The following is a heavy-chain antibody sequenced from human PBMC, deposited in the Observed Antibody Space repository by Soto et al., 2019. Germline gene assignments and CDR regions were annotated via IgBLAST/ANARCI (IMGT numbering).Heavy chain of an antibody. CDR1: GFTFSNYA. CDR2: ISGSGAGT. D-gene: IGHD3-3*02. Sequence: GGSLRLSCEGSGFTFSNYAMAWVRQAPGKGLEWVSVISGSGAGTYYADSVKGRFTISRDNSNNTLYLQMNSLRGEDTAIYYCAKGILLVDVMTPTHYWGQGTLVTVSS. V-gene: IGHV3-23*01. J-gene: IGHJ4*02. CDR3: AKGILLVDVMTPTHY.